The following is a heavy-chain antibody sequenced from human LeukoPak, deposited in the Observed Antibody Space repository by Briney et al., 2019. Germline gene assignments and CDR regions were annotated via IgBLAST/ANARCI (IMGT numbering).Heavy chain of an antibody. V-gene: IGHV4-4*09. CDR2: IHTSGST. CDR1: GDSINDHY. Sequence: SETLSLTCTVSGDSINDHYWSWIRQPPGEGLEWIAYIHTSGSTYYNPSLKSRVTISVDTSKNQFSLKLSSVTAADTAVYYCARGYYDTSAYSNPFDFWGQGTLVTVSS. CDR3: ARGYYDTSAYSNPFDF. J-gene: IGHJ4*02. D-gene: IGHD3-22*01.